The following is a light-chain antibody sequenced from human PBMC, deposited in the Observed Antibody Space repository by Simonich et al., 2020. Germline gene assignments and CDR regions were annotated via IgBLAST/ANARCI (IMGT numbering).Light chain of an antibody. CDR2: WSS. V-gene: IGKV4-1*01. CDR3: QQYYSTPRT. Sequence: DIVMTQSPDSLAVSLGERVTINCKSSQSVLYSSNNKNYLAGYKQKPGQPPKLLIYWSSTRESGFPDRFSGSGSGTDFTLTISSLQAEDVAVYYCQQYYSTPRTFGQGTKLEIK. CDR1: QSVLYSSNNKNY. J-gene: IGKJ2*01.